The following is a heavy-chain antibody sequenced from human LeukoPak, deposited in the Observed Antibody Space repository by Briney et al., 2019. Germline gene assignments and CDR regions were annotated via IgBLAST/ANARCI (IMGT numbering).Heavy chain of an antibody. V-gene: IGHV3-30*02. CDR1: GFTFSSYG. CDR3: ARGRHYEILTGYFSRDWFDP. J-gene: IGHJ5*02. CDR2: IRYDGSNK. D-gene: IGHD3-9*01. Sequence: GGSLRLSCAAPGFTFSSYGMHWVRQAPGKGLEWVACIRYDGSNKYYADSVKGRFTISRDNSKNTLYLQMNSLRPEDTAVYYCARGRHYEILTGYFSRDWFDPWGQGTLVTVSS.